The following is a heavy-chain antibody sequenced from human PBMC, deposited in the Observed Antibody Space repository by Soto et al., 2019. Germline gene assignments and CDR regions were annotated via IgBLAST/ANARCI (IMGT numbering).Heavy chain of an antibody. CDR1: GYGFANYW. CDR2: IYPGDSDT. D-gene: IGHD3-16*02. J-gene: IGHJ3*02. V-gene: IGHV5-51*01. Sequence: GESLKISCKGSGYGFANYWIGWVRQMPGKGLEWMGIIYPGDSDTRYSPSFEGHVTISADKSISTAYLQWSSLKASDTAMYYCATSPPPFYDYVWGSYRDAFDIWGQGTMVTVSS. CDR3: ATSPPPFYDYVWGSYRDAFDI.